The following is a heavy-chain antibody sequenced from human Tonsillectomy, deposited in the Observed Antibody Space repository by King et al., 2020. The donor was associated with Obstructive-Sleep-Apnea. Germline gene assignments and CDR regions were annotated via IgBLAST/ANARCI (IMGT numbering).Heavy chain of an antibody. V-gene: IGHV3-30*03. CDR3: ARDIDQDNSILYPMDV. CDR2: ISYDGTIN. J-gene: IGHJ6*02. CDR1: GFAFSFYS. Sequence: VQLVESGGGVVQPGRSLRLSCAASGFAFSFYSMYWVRQAPGKGLEWVALISYDGTINYYGDSVKGRFTISRHNYKDTLYLQMNSLRVEDTAVYFCARDIDQDNSILYPMDVWGQGTTVTVSS. D-gene: IGHD1-1*01.